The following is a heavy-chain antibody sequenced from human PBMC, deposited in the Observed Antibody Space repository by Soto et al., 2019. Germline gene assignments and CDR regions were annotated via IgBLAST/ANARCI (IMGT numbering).Heavy chain of an antibody. CDR1: GYSFTTNW. J-gene: IGHJ4*02. CDR3: ARQIYDSDSGPNFQYYFDS. Sequence: PGESLKISCKGSGYSFTTNWIGWVRQMPGKGLEWMGRIDPSDSQTYYSPSFRGHVTISAAKSITTVFLQWSSLRASDTAMYYCARQIYDSDSGPNFQYYFDSWGQGTLVTVSS. D-gene: IGHD3-22*01. V-gene: IGHV5-10-1*01. CDR2: IDPSDSQT.